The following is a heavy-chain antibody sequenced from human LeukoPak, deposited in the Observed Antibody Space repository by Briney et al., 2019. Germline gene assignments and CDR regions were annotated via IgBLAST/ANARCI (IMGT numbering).Heavy chain of an antibody. D-gene: IGHD3-22*01. CDR2: IIPIFGTA. V-gene: IGHV1-69*01. CDR3: ARGGHYYDSSGYFDY. J-gene: IGHJ4*02. CDR1: GGTFSSYA. Sequence: ASVKVSCKASGGTFSSYAISWVRQAPGQGLEWMGGIIPIFGTANYAQKFQGRVTITADESTSTAYMELSSPRSEDTAVYYCARGGHYYDSSGYFDYWGQGTLVTVSS.